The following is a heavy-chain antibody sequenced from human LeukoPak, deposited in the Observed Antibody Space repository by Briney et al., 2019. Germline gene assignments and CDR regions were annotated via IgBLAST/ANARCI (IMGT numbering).Heavy chain of an antibody. D-gene: IGHD4-17*01. CDR2: ISYDGSNK. J-gene: IGHJ4*02. CDR1: GFTFSSYA. Sequence: GGSLRLSCAASGFTFSSYAMHWVRQAPGKGLEWVAVISYDGSNKYYADSVRGRFTISRDNSKNTLYLQMNSLRAEDTAVYYCARDSIGGDLRLDYWGQGTLVTVSS. CDR3: ARDSIGGDLRLDY. V-gene: IGHV3-30*04.